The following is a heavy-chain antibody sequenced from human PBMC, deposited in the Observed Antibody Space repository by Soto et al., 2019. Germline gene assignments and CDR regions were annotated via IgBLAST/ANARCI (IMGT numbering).Heavy chain of an antibody. Sequence: SETLSLTCTVSGGSISSSSYYWGWIRQPPGKGLEWIGSIYYSGSTYYNPSLKSRVTISVDTSKNQFSLKLSSVTAADTAVYYCARHDIVLMVYAPFDPWGQGTLVTVSS. V-gene: IGHV4-39*01. J-gene: IGHJ5*02. D-gene: IGHD2-8*01. CDR3: ARHDIVLMVYAPFDP. CDR2: IYYSGST. CDR1: GGSISSSSYY.